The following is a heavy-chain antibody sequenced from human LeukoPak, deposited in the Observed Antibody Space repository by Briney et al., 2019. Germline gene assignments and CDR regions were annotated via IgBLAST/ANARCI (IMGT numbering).Heavy chain of an antibody. D-gene: IGHD1-26*01. CDR2: SYYSGST. Sequence: PSETLSLTCTVSGGSISSYYWSWIRQPPGKGLEWIGYSYYSGSTNSNPSLKSRVTVSVDTSKNQFSLKLSSVTAAGTAVYYCAVVGATTSDFDYWGQGTLVTVSS. V-gene: IGHV4-59*01. CDR1: GGSISSYY. J-gene: IGHJ4*02. CDR3: AVVGATTSDFDY.